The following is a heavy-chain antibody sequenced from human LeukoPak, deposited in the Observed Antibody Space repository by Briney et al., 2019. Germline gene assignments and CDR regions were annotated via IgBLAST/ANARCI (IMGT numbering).Heavy chain of an antibody. CDR1: GFTLRSYA. D-gene: IGHD1-26*01. Sequence: PGGSLRLSCAASGFTLRSYAVSWVRQAPGKGLEWVSAISGSGGSTYYVDSVKGRFTISRDNSKNTLYLQVNSLRAEDTAVYYCAKELIVGATTPFDYWGQGTLVTVSS. CDR2: ISGSGGST. V-gene: IGHV3-23*01. J-gene: IGHJ4*02. CDR3: AKELIVGATTPFDY.